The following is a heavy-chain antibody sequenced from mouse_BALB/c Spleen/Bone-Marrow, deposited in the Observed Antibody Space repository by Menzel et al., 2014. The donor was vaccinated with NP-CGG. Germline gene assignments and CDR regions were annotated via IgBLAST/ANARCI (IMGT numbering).Heavy chain of an antibody. V-gene: IGHV5-17*02. CDR1: GFTFSRSG. CDR3: ARARSTMITTGAMDY. CDR2: ISSGSSTI. J-gene: IGHJ4*01. D-gene: IGHD2-4*01. Sequence: EVKLVESGGGLVQPGGPRKLSRAASGFTFSRSGMHWVRQAPEKGLEWVAYISSGSSTIYYADTMKGRFTISRDNPKNTLFLQMTSLRSEDTAMYYCARARSTMITTGAMDYWGQGTSVTVSS.